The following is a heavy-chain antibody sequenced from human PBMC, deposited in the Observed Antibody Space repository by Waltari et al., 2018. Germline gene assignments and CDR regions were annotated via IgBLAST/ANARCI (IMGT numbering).Heavy chain of an antibody. CDR1: GGSFSGSY. D-gene: IGHD1-26*01. Sequence: QVQLQQWGAGLLKPSETLSLTCAVYGGSFSGSYWSWIRQPPGKGLEWIGEINHSGSTNYNPSLKSRVTISVDTSKNQFSLKLSSVTAADTAVYYCARAWISLILGATSAFDIWGQGTMVIVS. V-gene: IGHV4-34*01. J-gene: IGHJ3*02. CDR3: ARAWISLILGATSAFDI. CDR2: INHSGST.